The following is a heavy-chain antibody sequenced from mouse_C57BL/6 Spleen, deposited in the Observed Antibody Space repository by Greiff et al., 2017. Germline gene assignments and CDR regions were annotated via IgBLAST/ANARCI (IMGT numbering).Heavy chain of an antibody. CDR2: IDPSDSYT. CDR1: GYTFTSYW. V-gene: IGHV1-50*01. CDR3: ARRNDMDD. Sequence: VQLQESGAELVKPGASVKLSCKASGYTFTSYWMQWVKQRPGQGLEWIGEIDPSDSYTNYNQKFKGKATLTVDTSSSTAYMQLSSLTSEDSAVYYCARRNDMDDWGQGTSVTVSS. J-gene: IGHJ4*01.